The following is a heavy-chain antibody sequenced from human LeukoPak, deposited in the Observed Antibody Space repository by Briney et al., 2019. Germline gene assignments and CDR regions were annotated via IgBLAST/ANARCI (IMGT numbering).Heavy chain of an antibody. D-gene: IGHD2-2*01. Sequence: ASVTVSCKASGGTFSSYAISWVRQAPGQGLEWMGGIIPIFGTVNYAQKFQGRVTITADESTSTAYMELSSLRSEDTAAYYCARGRHPEYQLPPRYYYYGMDVWGQGTTVTVSS. J-gene: IGHJ6*02. CDR1: GGTFSSYA. CDR2: IIPIFGTV. CDR3: ARGRHPEYQLPPRYYYYGMDV. V-gene: IGHV1-69*13.